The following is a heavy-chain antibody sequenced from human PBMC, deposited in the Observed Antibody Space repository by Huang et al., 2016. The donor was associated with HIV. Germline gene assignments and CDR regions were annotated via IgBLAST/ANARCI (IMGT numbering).Heavy chain of an antibody. J-gene: IGHJ6*03. V-gene: IGHV3-49*03. D-gene: IGHD4-17*01. CDR1: GFIFKDFA. Sequence: QLVESGGDSVQSGRSLRLSCRGSGFIFKDFAINWFRQSPGKGLEGICFVRSKAFGGASKSAPSVKDRFTVSRDEAKNVAFLQMDNLQVDDTAIYYCSPSGDDYFYFYMDVWGNGTTVIVS. CDR3: SPSGDDYFYFYMDV. CDR2: VRSKAFGGAS.